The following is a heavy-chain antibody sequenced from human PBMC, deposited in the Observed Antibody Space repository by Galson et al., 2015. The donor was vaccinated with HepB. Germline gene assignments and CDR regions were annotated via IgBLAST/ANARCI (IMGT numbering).Heavy chain of an antibody. V-gene: IGHV3-74*01. CDR3: ARDSLYCSSTSCYVGRIDY. J-gene: IGHJ4*02. CDR2: INSDGSST. Sequence: SLRLSCAASGFTFSSYWMHWVRQAPGKGLVWVSRINSDGSSTSYADSVKGRFTISRDNAKNTLYLQMNSLRAEDMAVYYCARDSLYCSSTSCYVGRIDYWGQGTLVTVSS. D-gene: IGHD2-2*01. CDR1: GFTFSSYW.